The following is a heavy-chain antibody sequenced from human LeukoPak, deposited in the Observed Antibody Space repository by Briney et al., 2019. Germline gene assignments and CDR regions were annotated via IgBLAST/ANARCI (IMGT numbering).Heavy chain of an antibody. CDR1: GGSISSSSYY. D-gene: IGHD1-14*01. J-gene: IGHJ4*02. Sequence: SETLSLTCTVSGGSISSSSYYWGWIRQPPGKGLEWIGSIYYSGSTYYNPSLKSRVIISVDTSKNQFSLRVDSVTAADTAVYYCARDLYDDNRCFDFWGQGILVTVSS. CDR3: ARDLYDDNRCFDF. V-gene: IGHV4-39*07. CDR2: IYYSGST.